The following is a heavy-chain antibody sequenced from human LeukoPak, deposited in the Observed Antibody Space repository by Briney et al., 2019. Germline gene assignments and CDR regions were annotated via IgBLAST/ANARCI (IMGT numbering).Heavy chain of an antibody. Sequence: SETLSLTCTVSGGSISSSSYYWGWIRQPPGKGLEWIGSIYYSGSTYYNPSLKSRVTISVDTSKNQFSLKLSSVTAADTAVYYCARGPLYSDGHYFHYWGQGTLVTVSS. CDR2: IYYSGST. CDR1: GGSISSSSYY. V-gene: IGHV4-39*01. CDR3: ARGPLYSDGHYFHY. J-gene: IGHJ4*02. D-gene: IGHD5-18*01.